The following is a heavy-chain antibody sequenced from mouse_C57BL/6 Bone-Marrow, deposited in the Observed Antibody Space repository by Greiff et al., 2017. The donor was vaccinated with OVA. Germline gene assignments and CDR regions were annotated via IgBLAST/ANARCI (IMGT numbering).Heavy chain of an antibody. D-gene: IGHD3-2*02. J-gene: IGHJ4*01. CDR1: GYTFTSYW. V-gene: IGHV1-53*01. Sequence: QVQLQQPGTELVKPGASVKLSCQASGYTFTSYWMHWVKQRPGQGLEWIGNINPRNGGTNYNEQFTSQATLTVDKSSSTAYMQLSSLTSEDSAVYYCARSRQLRRRGYAMDYWGQGTSVTVSS. CDR2: INPRNGGT. CDR3: ARSRQLRRRGYAMDY.